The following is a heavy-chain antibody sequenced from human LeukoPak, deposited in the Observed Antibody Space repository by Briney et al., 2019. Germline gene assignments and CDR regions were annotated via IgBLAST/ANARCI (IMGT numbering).Heavy chain of an antibody. V-gene: IGHV3-7*01. CDR2: IKQDGSEK. CDR1: GFTFSSYW. D-gene: IGHD2-2*01. CDR3: ARDRYIVVVPAAPDY. J-gene: IGHJ4*02. Sequence: GGSLRLPCAASGFTFSSYWMSWVRQAPGKGLEWVANIKQDGSEKYYVDSVKGRFTISRDNAKNSLYLQMNSLRAEDTAVYYCARDRYIVVVPAAPDYWGQGTLVTVSS.